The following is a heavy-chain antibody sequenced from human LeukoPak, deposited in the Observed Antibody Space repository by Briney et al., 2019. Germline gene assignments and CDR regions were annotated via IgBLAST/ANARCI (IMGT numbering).Heavy chain of an antibody. V-gene: IGHV4-34*01. CDR3: ARVPINGAYAFDI. J-gene: IGHJ3*02. CDR1: GGSFSGYY. CDR2: INHSGST. Sequence: SETLSLTCAVYGGSFSGYYWSWIRQPPGKGLEWIGEINHSGSTNYNPSLKSRVTISVDTSKNQFSLKLSSVTAADTAVYYCARVPINGAYAFDIWGQGTMVTVSS. D-gene: IGHD2-8*01.